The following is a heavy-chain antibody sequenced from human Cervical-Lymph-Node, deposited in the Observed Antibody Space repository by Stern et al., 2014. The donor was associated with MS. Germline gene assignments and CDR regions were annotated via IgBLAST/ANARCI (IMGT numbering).Heavy chain of an antibody. J-gene: IGHJ4*02. V-gene: IGHV7-4-1*02. D-gene: IGHD2-2*01. CDR1: GYTFTRNA. CDR2: INPNPGTT. Sequence: VQLVQSGSELKKPGASVKVSCKASGYTFTRNAMNWVRQAPGQRLEWMVWINPNPGTTPYAQGFTGRFVFSLDTSVSTAYLQISSLKAEDTAIYYCARVKPAAILDYWGQGTLVTVSS. CDR3: ARVKPAAILDY.